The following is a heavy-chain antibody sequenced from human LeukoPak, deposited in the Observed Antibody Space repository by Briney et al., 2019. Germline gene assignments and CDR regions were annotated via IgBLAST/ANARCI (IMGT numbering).Heavy chain of an antibody. CDR2: IPNDDSVI. V-gene: IGHV3-11*01. CDR1: GFSVSNYY. J-gene: IGHJ4*02. CDR3: ARIHSSGWRKNYYFDY. Sequence: GGSLRLSCEASGFSVSNYYMVWVRQPPGKGLECISYIPNDDSVIYYADSVRGRLSVSRDSAKNSLSLQLNSLRAEDTAVYYCARIHSSGWRKNYYFDYWGQGTLVTVSS. D-gene: IGHD3-10*01.